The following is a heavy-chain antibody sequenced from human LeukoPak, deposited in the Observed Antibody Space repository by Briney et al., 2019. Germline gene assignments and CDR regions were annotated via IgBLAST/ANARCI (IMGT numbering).Heavy chain of an antibody. CDR3: ARVQGRAAAGTRAFDI. J-gene: IGHJ3*02. CDR1: GYSISSGYY. D-gene: IGHD6-13*01. CDR2: IYHSGST. Sequence: SETLSLTSAVSGYSISSGYYWGWIRQPPGKGLEWIGSIYHSGSTNYNPSLKSRVTISVDTSKNQFSLKLSSVTAADTAVYYCARVQGRAAAGTRAFDIWGQGTMVTVSS. V-gene: IGHV4-38-2*01.